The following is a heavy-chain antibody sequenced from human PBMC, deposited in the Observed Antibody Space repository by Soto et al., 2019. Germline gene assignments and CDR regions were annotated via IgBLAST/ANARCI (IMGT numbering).Heavy chain of an antibody. CDR2: INPNSGGT. CDR1: GYPFTGYI. D-gene: IGHD1-26*01. CDR3: ARGDVYSCDY. V-gene: IGHV1-2*04. J-gene: IGHJ4*02. Sequence: GASVRVSARASGYPFTGYIIPWVRQAPGQGLGGMGWINPNSGGTNDEQKFQGWVTMTRDTSISTAYMELSRLRSDDTAVYYCARGDVYSCDYWGQGTLVTVSS.